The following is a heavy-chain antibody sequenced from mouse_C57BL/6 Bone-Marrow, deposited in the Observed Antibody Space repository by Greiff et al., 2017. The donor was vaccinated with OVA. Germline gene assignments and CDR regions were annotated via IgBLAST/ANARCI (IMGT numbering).Heavy chain of an antibody. Sequence: QVQLQQSGAELVKPGASVKLSCKASGYTFTSYWMQWVKQRPGQGLEWIGEIDPSDSYTNYNQKFKGKATLTVDTSSSTAYMQLSSLTSEDAAVYYCAICYGNYSGFAYWGQGNRVTVSA. D-gene: IGHD2-1*01. J-gene: IGHJ3*01. CDR3: AICYGNYSGFAY. V-gene: IGHV1-50*01. CDR1: GYTFTSYW. CDR2: IDPSDSYT.